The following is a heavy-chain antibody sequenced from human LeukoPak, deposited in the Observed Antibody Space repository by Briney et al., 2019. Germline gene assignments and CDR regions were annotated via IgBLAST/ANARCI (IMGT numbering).Heavy chain of an antibody. CDR2: ISSSSSYI. V-gene: IGHV3-21*01. J-gene: IGHJ6*02. CDR1: GFTFSSYS. D-gene: IGHD1-7*01. CDR3: ARDQPDLITGTTSLYYYYGMDV. Sequence: GGSLRLSCAASGFTFSSYSMNWVRQAPGKGLEWVSSISSSSSYIYYADSVKGRFTTSRDNAKNSLYLQMNSLRAEDTAVYYCARDQPDLITGTTSLYYYYGMDVWGQGTTVTVSS.